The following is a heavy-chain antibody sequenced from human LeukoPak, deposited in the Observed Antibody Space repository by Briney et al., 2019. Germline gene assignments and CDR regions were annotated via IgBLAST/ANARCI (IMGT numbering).Heavy chain of an antibody. J-gene: IGHJ3*02. CDR3: AKKGSGYDAFDI. V-gene: IGHV3-23*01. Sequence: GGSLRLSCAASGFTFSSYAMIWVRQAPGKGLEWVSAISGSGRNTYYADSVKGRFTISRDNSKNTLYLQMNSLRAEDTAVYYCAKKGSGYDAFDIWGQGTMVTVSS. D-gene: IGHD3-9*01. CDR1: GFTFSSYA. CDR2: ISGSGRNT.